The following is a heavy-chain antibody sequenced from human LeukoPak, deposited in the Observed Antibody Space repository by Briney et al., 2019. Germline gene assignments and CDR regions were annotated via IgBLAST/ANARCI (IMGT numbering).Heavy chain of an antibody. Sequence: GGSLRLSCAASGFTFSTYAMNWVRQAPGKGLEWVPAVSGSGGSTYYADSVKGRFTISRDNSKSTLYLQMNSLRAEDTAVYYCAKMGYDFWSDYWGQGTLVTVSS. CDR1: GFTFSTYA. V-gene: IGHV3-23*01. J-gene: IGHJ4*02. CDR2: VSGSGGST. CDR3: AKMGYDFWSDY. D-gene: IGHD3-3*01.